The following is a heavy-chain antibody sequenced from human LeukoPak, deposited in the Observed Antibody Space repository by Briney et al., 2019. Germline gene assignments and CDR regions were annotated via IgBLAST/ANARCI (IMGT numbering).Heavy chain of an antibody. CDR3: AKSGGYGLIDC. V-gene: IGHV4-39*01. Sequence: TASETLSLTCTVSGGSISSSSYYWGWIRQPPGKGLEWIGSIYSSGSTYYNASLQSRVTISIETSKNQISLRLNSVTAADTAIYYCAKSGGYGLIDCWGQGTLVTVSS. J-gene: IGHJ4*02. D-gene: IGHD1-26*01. CDR1: GGSISSSSYY. CDR2: IYSSGST.